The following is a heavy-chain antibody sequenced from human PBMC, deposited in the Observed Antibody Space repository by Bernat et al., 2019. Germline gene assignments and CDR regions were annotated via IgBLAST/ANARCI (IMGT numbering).Heavy chain of an antibody. D-gene: IGHD3-22*01. CDR2: TWYDASNK. J-gene: IGHJ4*02. V-gene: IGHV3-33*01. Sequence: QVQLVESGGGVVQPGRSLRLSCAASGFTFSTYGMHWVRQAPGKGLEWVALTWYDASNKYYADSVKGRFTISRDNSRNTLYLQMNSLRAEDTAVYYCARGGYYDISAYYSFFDYWGQGTLVTVSS. CDR3: ARGGYYDISAYYSFFDY. CDR1: GFTFSTYG.